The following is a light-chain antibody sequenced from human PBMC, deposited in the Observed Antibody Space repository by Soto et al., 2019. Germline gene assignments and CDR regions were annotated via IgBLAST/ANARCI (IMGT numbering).Light chain of an antibody. Sequence: QSVLTRPPSASGTPGQRVTISCSGSSSNIGSNYVYWYQQLPGTAPKLLIYRNNQRPSGVPDRFSGSKSGTSASLAISGLVPEDEASYYCAIWDDSLSGLWVFGRGTKVTVL. CDR3: AIWDDSLSGLWV. CDR2: RNN. V-gene: IGLV1-47*01. J-gene: IGLJ3*02. CDR1: SSNIGSNY.